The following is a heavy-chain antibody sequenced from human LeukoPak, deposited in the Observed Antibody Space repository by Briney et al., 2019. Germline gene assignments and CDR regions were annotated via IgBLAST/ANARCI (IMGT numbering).Heavy chain of an antibody. D-gene: IGHD1-1*01. CDR2: INHSGST. CDR3: ARDHLNDDQFDY. J-gene: IGHJ4*02. V-gene: IGHV4-34*01. Sequence: SDTLSLTCAVYGGPFKGYYWSGLRDPPGEGVGWIGEINHSGSTNYNPALKSRVTISVDTSKNQFSLKVGSLTAADTGVYYCARDHLNDDQFDYWGQGTLVTVSS. CDR1: GGPFKGYY.